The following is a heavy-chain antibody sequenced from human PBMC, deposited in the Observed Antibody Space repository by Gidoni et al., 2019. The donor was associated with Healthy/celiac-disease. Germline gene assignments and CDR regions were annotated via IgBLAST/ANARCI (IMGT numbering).Heavy chain of an antibody. Sequence: EVQLVQSGAEVKKPGESLKISCKGSGYSFTSSWIGWVRQMPGKVLEWMGIIYPGDSDTRYSPSFQGKVTISADKSISTAYLQWSSLKASDTAMYYCARHPPIPDPSDIVVVGGIDYWGQGTLVTVSS. CDR2: IYPGDSDT. CDR1: GYSFTSSW. V-gene: IGHV5-51*01. CDR3: ARHPPIPDPSDIVVVGGIDY. J-gene: IGHJ4*02. D-gene: IGHD2-2*01.